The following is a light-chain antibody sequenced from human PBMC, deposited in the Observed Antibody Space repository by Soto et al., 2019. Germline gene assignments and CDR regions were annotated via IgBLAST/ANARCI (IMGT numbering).Light chain of an antibody. J-gene: IGLJ1*01. V-gene: IGLV2-14*01. Sequence: QSALTQPASVSGSPGQSITISCTGTSSDVGGYNYVSWYQQHPGKAPKLMIYEVSNRPSGVSNRFSGSKSGNTASLTISGLQAEDEADYYCSSYTSSSLYVFGTGTSSPS. CDR2: EVS. CDR3: SSYTSSSLYV. CDR1: SSDVGGYNY.